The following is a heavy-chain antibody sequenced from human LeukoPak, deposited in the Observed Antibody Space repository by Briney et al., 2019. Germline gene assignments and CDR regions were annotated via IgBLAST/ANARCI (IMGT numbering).Heavy chain of an antibody. CDR3: ASWESIVVVPAAILS. V-gene: IGHV3-11*01. CDR1: GFTFSDYY. D-gene: IGHD2-2*02. Sequence: GGSLRLSCAASGFTFSDYYMSWIRQAPGKGLEWVSYISSGGSTIYYADSVKGRFTISRDNAKNSLYLQMNSLRAEDTAVYYCASWESIVVVPAAILSWGQGTLVTVSS. J-gene: IGHJ5*02. CDR2: ISSGGSTI.